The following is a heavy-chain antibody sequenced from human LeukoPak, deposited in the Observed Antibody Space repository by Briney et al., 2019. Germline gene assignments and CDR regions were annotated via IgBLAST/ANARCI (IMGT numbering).Heavy chain of an antibody. J-gene: IGHJ4*02. CDR3: ARGDYYDFWSGYYGATPFGY. V-gene: IGHV3-30*04. D-gene: IGHD3-3*01. Sequence: GGSLRLSCAASGFTFSSYAMHWVRQAPGKGLEWVAVISYDGSNKYYADSVKGRFTISRDNSKNTLYLQMNSLRAEDTAVYYCARGDYYDFWSGYYGATPFGYWGQGTLVTVSS. CDR2: ISYDGSNK. CDR1: GFTFSSYA.